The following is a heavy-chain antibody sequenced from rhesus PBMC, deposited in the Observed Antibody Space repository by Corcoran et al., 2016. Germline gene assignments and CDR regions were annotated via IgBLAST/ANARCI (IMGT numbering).Heavy chain of an antibody. CDR3: ARDFSGYSSGWYYFDY. CDR1: GYSISSGYG. J-gene: IGHJ4*01. CDR2: IYGGRGRT. D-gene: IGHD6-31*01. V-gene: IGHV4-127*01. Sequence: QVQLQESGPGLVKPSETLSLTCAVSGYSISSGYGWGWIRQPPGKGLEWIVQIYGGRGRTYFNPSLESRCTVSKDTSKNQVSLKLSSVTAADTAVYYCARDFSGYSSGWYYFDYWGQGVLVTVSS.